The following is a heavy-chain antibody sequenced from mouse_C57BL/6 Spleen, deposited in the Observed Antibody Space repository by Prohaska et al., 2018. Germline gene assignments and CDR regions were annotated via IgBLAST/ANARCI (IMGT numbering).Heavy chain of an antibody. CDR2: INPDSSTI. Sequence: EVKLLQSGGGLVQPGGSLKLSCAASGIDFSRYWMSWVRRAPGKGLEWIGEINPDSSTINYAPSLKYKFIISRDNAKNTLYLPMSKVISEYTALYYCASPNWDWYFDVWCTGTTVTVSS. V-gene: IGHV4-1*01. J-gene: IGHJ1*03. D-gene: IGHD4-1*01. CDR1: GIDFSRYW. CDR3: ASPNWDWYFDV.